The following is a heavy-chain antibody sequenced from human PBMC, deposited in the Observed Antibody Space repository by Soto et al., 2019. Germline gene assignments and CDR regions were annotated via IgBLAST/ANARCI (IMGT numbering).Heavy chain of an antibody. D-gene: IGHD6-13*01. CDR1: GGSISSGGYY. V-gene: IGHV4-31*03. CDR3: ARAEAAAGQGTYYYYGMDV. Sequence: PSETLSLTCTVSGGSISSGGYYWSWIRQHPGKGLEWIGYIYYSGSTYYNPSLKSRVTISVDTSKNQFSLKLSSVTAADTAVYYCARAEAAAGQGTYYYYGMDVWGQGTTVTVSS. J-gene: IGHJ6*02. CDR2: IYYSGST.